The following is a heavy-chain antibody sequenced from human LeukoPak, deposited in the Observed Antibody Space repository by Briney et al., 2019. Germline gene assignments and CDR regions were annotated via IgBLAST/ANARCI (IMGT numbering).Heavy chain of an antibody. CDR3: ARDLHSSSWYDAIFNY. V-gene: IGHV3-30*04. CDR1: GFTFSSYA. Sequence: GGSLRLSCAASGFTFSSYAMHWVRQAPGKGLEWVAVISYDGSNKYYADSVKGRFTISRDNSKNTLYLQMNSLRAEDTAVYYCARDLHSSSWYDAIFNYWGQGTLVTVSS. J-gene: IGHJ4*02. CDR2: ISYDGSNK. D-gene: IGHD6-13*01.